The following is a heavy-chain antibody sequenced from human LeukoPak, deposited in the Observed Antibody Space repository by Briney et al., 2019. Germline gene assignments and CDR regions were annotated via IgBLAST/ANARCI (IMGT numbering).Heavy chain of an antibody. CDR3: ARGISDFWSGYYTDYYFDY. CDR2: ISAYNGNT. J-gene: IGHJ4*02. CDR1: SYTFTSYG. Sequence: ASVKVSCKASSYTFTSYGISWVRQAPGQGLEWMGWISAYNGNTNYAQKLQGRVTMTTDTSTCTAYMELRSLRSDDTAVYYCARGISDFWSGYYTDYYFDYWGQGTLVTVSS. D-gene: IGHD3-3*01. V-gene: IGHV1-18*01.